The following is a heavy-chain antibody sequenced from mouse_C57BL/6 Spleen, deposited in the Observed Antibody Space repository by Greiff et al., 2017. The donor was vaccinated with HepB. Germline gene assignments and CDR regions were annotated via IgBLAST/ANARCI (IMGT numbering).Heavy chain of an antibody. J-gene: IGHJ2*01. V-gene: IGHV1-26*01. D-gene: IGHD3-1*01. CDR2: INPNNGGT. CDR3: ARRGLPYYFDY. Sequence: EVQLQQSGPELVKPGASVKISCKASGYTFTDYYMNWVKQSHGKSLEWIGDINPNNGGTSYNQKFKGKATLTVDKSSSTAYMELSSLTSEDSAVYYCARRGLPYYFDYWGQGTTLTVSS. CDR1: GYTFTDYY.